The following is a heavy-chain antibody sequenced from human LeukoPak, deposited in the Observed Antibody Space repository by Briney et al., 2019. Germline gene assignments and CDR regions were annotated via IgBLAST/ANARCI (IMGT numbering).Heavy chain of an antibody. V-gene: IGHV3-23*01. D-gene: IGHD2-21*02. Sequence: GGSLRLSCAASGFTFSSYAMSWVRQAPGKGLEWVSAISGSGDSTYYADSVKGRFTISRDNSKNALYLQMNSLRAEDTAVYYCAKCEKASHCFFDYWGQGTLVTVSS. CDR2: ISGSGDST. CDR3: AKCEKASHCFFDY. J-gene: IGHJ4*02. CDR1: GFTFSSYA.